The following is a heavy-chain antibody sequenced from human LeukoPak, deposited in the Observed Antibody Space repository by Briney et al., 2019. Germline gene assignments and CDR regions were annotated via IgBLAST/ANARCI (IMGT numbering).Heavy chain of an antibody. CDR1: GYTFTGYY. V-gene: IGHV1-2*06. D-gene: IGHD6-13*01. CDR3: AREVVSTPIAAGVVDY. J-gene: IGHJ4*02. CDR2: INPNSGGT. Sequence: EASVKVSCKASGYTFTGYYMHWVRQAPGQGLEWMGRINPNSGGTNYAQKFQGRVTMTRDTSTSTAYMELSRLRSDDTAVYYCAREVVSTPIAAGVVDYWGQGTLVTVSS.